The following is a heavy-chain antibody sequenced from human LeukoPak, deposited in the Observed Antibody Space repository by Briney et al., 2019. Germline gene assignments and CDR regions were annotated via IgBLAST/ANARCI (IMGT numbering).Heavy chain of an antibody. CDR3: ARWMYDLQLGAWFDP. V-gene: IGHV4-59*01. CDR1: GGSISSDY. J-gene: IGHJ5*02. CDR2: IYSSGTS. D-gene: IGHD3-3*01. Sequence: SETLSLTCTVSGGSISSDYWSWIRQPPGKGLEYIGFIYSSGTSNYNPSLKSRVTMSVDTSKIQLSLKLRSVTAADTAVYYCARWMYDLQLGAWFDPWGRGTLVTVSS.